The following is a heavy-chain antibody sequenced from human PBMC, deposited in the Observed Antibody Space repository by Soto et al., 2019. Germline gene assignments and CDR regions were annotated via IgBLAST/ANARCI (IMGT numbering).Heavy chain of an antibody. Sequence: GGSLRLSCAASGFTFSSYAMSWVRQAPGKGLEWVSVISGSGRSTYYADSVKGRFTISRDDSNNTVFLQMNTLTAEDAAIYYCAKSHFPIAASRQPHFDHWGQGALVTVSS. J-gene: IGHJ4*02. CDR2: ISGSGRST. V-gene: IGHV3-23*01. CDR3: AKSHFPIAASRQPHFDH. D-gene: IGHD6-13*01. CDR1: GFTFSSYA.